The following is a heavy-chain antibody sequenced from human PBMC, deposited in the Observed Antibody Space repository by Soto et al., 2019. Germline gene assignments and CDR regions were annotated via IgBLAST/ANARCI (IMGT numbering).Heavy chain of an antibody. CDR1: GFTFSSYA. CDR3: ARRSKGIAARPYYFDY. J-gene: IGHJ4*02. D-gene: IGHD6-6*01. CDR2: ISYDGSNK. Sequence: QVQLVESGGGVVQPGRSLRLSCAASGFTFSSYAMHWVRQAPGKGLEWVAVISYDGSNKYYADSVKGRFTISRDNSKNTLYLQMNSLRAEDTAVYYCARRSKGIAARPYYFDYWGQGTLVTVSS. V-gene: IGHV3-30-3*01.